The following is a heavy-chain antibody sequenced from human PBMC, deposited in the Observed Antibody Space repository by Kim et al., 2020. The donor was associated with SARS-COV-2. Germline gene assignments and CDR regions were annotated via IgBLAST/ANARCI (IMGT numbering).Heavy chain of an antibody. D-gene: IGHD3-22*01. CDR2: ISYDGSNK. V-gene: IGHV3-30*18. CDR1: GFTFSSYG. CDR3: AKDLKGVGSGYYLGYGMDV. J-gene: IGHJ6*02. Sequence: GGSLRLSCAASGFTFSSYGMHWVRQAPGKGLEWVAVISYDGSNKYYADSVKGRFTISRDNSKNTLYLQMNSLRAEDTAVYYCAKDLKGVGSGYYLGYGMDVWGQGTTVTVSS.